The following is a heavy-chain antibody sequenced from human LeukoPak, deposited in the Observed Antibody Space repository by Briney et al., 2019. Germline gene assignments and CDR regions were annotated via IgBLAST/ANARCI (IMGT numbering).Heavy chain of an antibody. CDR3: ARDQGDAFDI. V-gene: IGHV4-61*01. CDR2: IYYSGST. Sequence: SETLSLTCTVSGGSVSSGSYYWSWIRQPPGKGLEWIGYIYYSGSTNYNPSLKSRVTISVDTSKNQFSLKLSSVTAADTAVYYCARDQGDAFDIWGQGAMVTVSS. CDR1: GGSVSSGSYY. J-gene: IGHJ3*02.